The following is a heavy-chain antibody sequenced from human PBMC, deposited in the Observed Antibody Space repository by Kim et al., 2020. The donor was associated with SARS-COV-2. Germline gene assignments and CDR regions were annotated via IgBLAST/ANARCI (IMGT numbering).Heavy chain of an antibody. CDR3: ARGIVVVPAAKGRWFDP. D-gene: IGHD2-2*01. Sequence: LKSRVTISVYTSKNQFSLKLSSVTAADTAVYYCARGIVVVPAAKGRWFDPWGQGTLVTVSS. V-gene: IGHV4-34*01. J-gene: IGHJ5*02.